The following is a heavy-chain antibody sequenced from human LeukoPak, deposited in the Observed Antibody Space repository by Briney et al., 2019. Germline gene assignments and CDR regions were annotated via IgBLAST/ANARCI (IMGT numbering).Heavy chain of an antibody. CDR3: ARGNSLRVRGYRSGYYYDY. Sequence: SETMSLTCAVYGGSLSGYYWSWIRQPPGKGLEWIGEINHSGSTNYNPSLKSRVTISVDTSKNQFSLKLSSVSAADTAVYYCARGNSLRVRGYRSGYYYDYWGQGTLVTVSS. J-gene: IGHJ4*02. V-gene: IGHV4-34*01. D-gene: IGHD3-22*01. CDR2: INHSGST. CDR1: GGSLSGYY.